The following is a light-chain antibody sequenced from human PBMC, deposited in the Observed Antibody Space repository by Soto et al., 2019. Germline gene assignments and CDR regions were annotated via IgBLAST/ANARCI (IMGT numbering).Light chain of an antibody. CDR2: QTS. J-gene: IGKJ1*01. V-gene: IGKV3D-11*03. CDR3: HQRQSWPRT. CDR1: QYINTR. Sequence: EILWTQSPATRCSFPGDRVTLSCRASQYINTRLAWYQPRNGQAPRLLIYQTSIRDAGIPARFSASGTRTDFTLTISEVQPEDVKVDYCHQRQSWPRTFGQGTEVDIK.